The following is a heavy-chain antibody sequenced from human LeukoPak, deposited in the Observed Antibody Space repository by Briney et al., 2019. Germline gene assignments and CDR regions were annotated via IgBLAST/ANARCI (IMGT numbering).Heavy chain of an antibody. CDR2: ISYDGSNK. CDR1: GFTFSSYA. V-gene: IGHV3-30-3*01. Sequence: GGSLRLSYAASGFTFSSYAMHWVRQAPGKGLEWVAVISYDGSNKYYADSVKGRFTISRDNSKNTLYLQMNSLRAEDTAVYYCAREDGSSSYLFDYWGQGTLVTVSS. D-gene: IGHD6-6*01. CDR3: AREDGSSSYLFDY. J-gene: IGHJ4*02.